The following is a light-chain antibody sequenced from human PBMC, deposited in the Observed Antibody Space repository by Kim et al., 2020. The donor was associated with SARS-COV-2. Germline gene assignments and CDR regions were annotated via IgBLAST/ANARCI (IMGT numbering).Light chain of an antibody. V-gene: IGLV1-44*01. Sequence: GQSVTISCAGGYFNIVTNTVHWYQQLPGTAPKLVIYSNDQRPSGVPDRFSASKSGTSASLAISGLQSEDEALYFCASWDDRLSGQVFGGGTQLTVL. CDR2: SND. CDR3: ASWDDRLSGQV. CDR1: YFNIVTNT. J-gene: IGLJ3*02.